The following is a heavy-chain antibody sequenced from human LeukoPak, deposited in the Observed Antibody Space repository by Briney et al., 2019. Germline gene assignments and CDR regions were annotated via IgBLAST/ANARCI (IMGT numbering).Heavy chain of an antibody. Sequence: PGGSLRLSCAASGFTFSSYAMSWVRQAPGKGLEWVSAISGSGGSTYYADSVKGRFTISRDNSKNTLYLQMNSLRAEDTAVYYCAKDAIPITIFGVVIGWFDHWGQGTLVTVSS. CDR3: AKDAIPITIFGVVIGWFDH. CDR1: GFTFSSYA. D-gene: IGHD3-3*01. V-gene: IGHV3-23*01. CDR2: ISGSGGST. J-gene: IGHJ5*02.